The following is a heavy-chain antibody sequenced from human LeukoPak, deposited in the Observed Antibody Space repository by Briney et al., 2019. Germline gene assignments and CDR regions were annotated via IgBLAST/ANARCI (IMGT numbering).Heavy chain of an antibody. Sequence: SGPTLVKPTQTLTLTCTFSGFSLSTSGVGVGWIRQPPGKALEWLALIYWDDDKRYSPSLKSRLTITKDTSKNQAVLTMTNMDPVDTATYYCAQLSYGDFYFDYWGQGTLVTVSS. CDR2: IYWDDDK. CDR1: GFSLSTSGVG. CDR3: AQLSYGDFYFDY. D-gene: IGHD4-17*01. J-gene: IGHJ4*02. V-gene: IGHV2-5*02.